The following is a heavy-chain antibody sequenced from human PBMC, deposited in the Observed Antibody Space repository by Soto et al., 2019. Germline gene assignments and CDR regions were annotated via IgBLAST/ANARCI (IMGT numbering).Heavy chain of an antibody. V-gene: IGHV1-69*13. CDR3: ASPAVYSNYFVRYYFDY. CDR1: GGTFSSYA. D-gene: IGHD4-4*01. Sequence: ASVKVSCKASGGTFSSYAISWVRQAPGQGLEWMGGIIPIFGTANYAQKFQGRVTITADESTSTAYMELSSLRSEDTAVYYCASPAVYSNYFVRYYFDYWGQGTLVTVSS. CDR2: IIPIFGTA. J-gene: IGHJ4*02.